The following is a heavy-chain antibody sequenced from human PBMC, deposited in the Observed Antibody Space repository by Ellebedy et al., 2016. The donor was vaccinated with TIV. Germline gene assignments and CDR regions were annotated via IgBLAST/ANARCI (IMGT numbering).Heavy chain of an antibody. D-gene: IGHD3-10*01. CDR3: VKVVGGFFGHDAFDM. CDR1: GFTFSDNA. Sequence: PGGSLRLSCAASGFTFSDNAMGWVRQAPGKGLEWVSGIGNGGGGASNADSVKGRFTISRENSKDTLYLEMKSLRVEDTATYYCVKVVGGFFGHDAFDMWGQGTTVTVSS. CDR2: IGNGGGGA. V-gene: IGHV3-23*01. J-gene: IGHJ3*02.